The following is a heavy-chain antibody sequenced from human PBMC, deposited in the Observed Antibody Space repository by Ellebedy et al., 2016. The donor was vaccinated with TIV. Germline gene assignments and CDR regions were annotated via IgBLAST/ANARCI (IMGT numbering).Heavy chain of an antibody. D-gene: IGHD1-1*01. CDR2: IDWDDDK. J-gene: IGHJ4*02. CDR3: ARGTAGHFDY. CDR1: GFSLSNARMG. Sequence: SGPTLVKPTETLTLTCTVSGFSLSNARMGVSWIRQPPGKALEWLALIDWDDDKYYSTSLKTRLTISKDTSKNQVVLTMTNMDPVDTATYYCARGTAGHFDYWGQGTLVTVSS. V-gene: IGHV2-70*01.